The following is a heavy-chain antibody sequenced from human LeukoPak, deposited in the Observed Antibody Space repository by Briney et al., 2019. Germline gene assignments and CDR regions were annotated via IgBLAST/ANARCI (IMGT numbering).Heavy chain of an antibody. V-gene: IGHV1-2*06. CDR1: GYTFTGYY. D-gene: IGHD2-15*01. J-gene: IGHJ5*02. Sequence: ASVKVSCKASGYTFTGYYMHWVRQAPGQGLEWMGRINPNSGGTNYAQKFQGRVTMTRDTSISTAYMELSSLRSEDTAVYYCARDGYCGGGSCYSVSWGQGTLVTVSS. CDR3: ARDGYCGGGSCYSVS. CDR2: INPNSGGT.